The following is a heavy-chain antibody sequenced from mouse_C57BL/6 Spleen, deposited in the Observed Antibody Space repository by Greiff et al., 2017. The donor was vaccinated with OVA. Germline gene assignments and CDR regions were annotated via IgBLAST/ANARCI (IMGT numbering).Heavy chain of an antibody. Sequence: EVKVEESGGGLVKPGGSLKLSCAASGFTFSDYYMAWVRQVPEKGLEWVANINYDGSSTYYLDSLKSRFIISRDNAKNILYLQMSSLKSEDTATYYCARVSSLGAWFAYWGQGTLVTVSA. CDR2: INYDGSST. CDR3: ARVSSLGAWFAY. D-gene: IGHD4-1*01. CDR1: GFTFSDYY. V-gene: IGHV5-16*01. J-gene: IGHJ3*01.